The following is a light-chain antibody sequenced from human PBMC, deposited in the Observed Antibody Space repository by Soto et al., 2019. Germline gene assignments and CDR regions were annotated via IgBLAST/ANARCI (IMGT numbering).Light chain of an antibody. CDR3: SSYGGRYKYV. CDR1: STDVGGYNY. V-gene: IGLV2-8*01. CDR2: EVS. J-gene: IGLJ1*01. Sequence: QSALTQPPSAAGSPGQSVTISCTGTSTDVGGYNYVSWYQQYPGKAPKLMIYEVSKQPSGVPDRFSGSKSGNTASLTVSGLQAEDEADYYCSSYGGRYKYVFGTGTKLTVL.